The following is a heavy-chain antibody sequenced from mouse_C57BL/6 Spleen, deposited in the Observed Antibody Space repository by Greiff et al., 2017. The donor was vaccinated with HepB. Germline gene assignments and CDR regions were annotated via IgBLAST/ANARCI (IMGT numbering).Heavy chain of an antibody. D-gene: IGHD2-4*01. CDR1: GFSLTSYG. CDR3: AVYDYDGGFAY. J-gene: IGHJ3*01. Sequence: VQRVESGPGLVAPSQSLSITCTVSGFSLTSYGVDWVRQSPGKGLEWLGVIWGVGSTNYNSALKSRLSISKDNSKSQVFLKMNSLQTDDTAMYYCAVYDYDGGFAYWGQGTLVTVSA. CDR2: IWGVGST. V-gene: IGHV2-6*01.